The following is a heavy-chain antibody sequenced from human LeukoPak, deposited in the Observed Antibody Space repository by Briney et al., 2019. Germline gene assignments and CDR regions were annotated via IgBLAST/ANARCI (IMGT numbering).Heavy chain of an antibody. CDR3: ARDVDWNYDL. V-gene: IGHV3-7*01. D-gene: IGHD1-7*01. J-gene: IGHJ4*02. CDR1: GFTFSNYW. CDR2: IKGSDK. Sequence: GGSLRISCVGSGFTFSNYWMNWVRQAPGKGLEWVANIKGSDKGHVDSVKGRFSVSRDDARNSLYLQMDSLRAEDTAVYYCARDVDWNYDLWGQGTVVRVSS.